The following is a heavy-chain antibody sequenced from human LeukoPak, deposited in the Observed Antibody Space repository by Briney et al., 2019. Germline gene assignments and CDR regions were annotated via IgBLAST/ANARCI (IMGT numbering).Heavy chain of an antibody. CDR3: AREGGYYDFWSGRPYYYYYMDV. Sequence: GGSLRLSCAVSGFAFSSYSMNWVRQAPGKGLEWVSSISSSSSYIYYADSVKGRFTISRDNAKNSLYLQMNSLRAEDTAVYYCAREGGYYDFWSGRPYYYYYMDVWGKGTTVTVSS. J-gene: IGHJ6*03. D-gene: IGHD3-3*01. CDR2: ISSSSSYI. CDR1: GFAFSSYS. V-gene: IGHV3-21*01.